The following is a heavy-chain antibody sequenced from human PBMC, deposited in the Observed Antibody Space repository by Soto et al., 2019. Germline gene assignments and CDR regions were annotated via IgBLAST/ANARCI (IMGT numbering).Heavy chain of an antibody. D-gene: IGHD1-1*01. CDR3: AKKPGRSGQLENYFDY. CDR2: ISGNGAIT. CDR1: GFTFTSYA. V-gene: IGHV3-23*01. Sequence: GGSLRLSCAASGFTFTSYAMSWVRQAPGKGLEWVSFISGNGAITSYTDSVRGRFTISRDNSKNMLYLQMNSLRAEDSAVYYCAKKPGRSGQLENYFDYWGQGSLVTVSS. J-gene: IGHJ4*02.